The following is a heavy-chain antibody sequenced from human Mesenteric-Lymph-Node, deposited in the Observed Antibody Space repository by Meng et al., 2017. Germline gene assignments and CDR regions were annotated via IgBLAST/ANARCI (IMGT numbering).Heavy chain of an antibody. J-gene: IGHJ4*02. CDR2: IIPIFGTA. CDR1: GGTFSSYA. V-gene: IGHV1-69*05. Sequence: SVKVSCKASGGTFSSYAISWVRQAPGQGLEWMGGIIPIFGTANYAQKFQGRVTITTDESTSTAYMELSSLRSEDTAVHYCAGRYYYDSSGYYPNWGQGTLVTVSS. CDR3: AGRYYYDSSGYYPN. D-gene: IGHD3-22*01.